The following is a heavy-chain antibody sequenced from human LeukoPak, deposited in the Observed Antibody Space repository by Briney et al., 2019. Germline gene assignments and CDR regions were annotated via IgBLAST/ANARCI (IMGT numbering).Heavy chain of an antibody. CDR1: AFTFSSYG. Sequence: PGGSLRLSCAAFAFTFSSYGMRWVRQAPGKGLGWVAVIWYDGSNKYYADSVKGRLTISRNNSKNTLYLQMNSLRAEDTAVYYCARDTDDSSGYYSYYYYYYGMDVWGQGTTVTVSS. CDR2: IWYDGSNK. CDR3: ARDTDDSSGYYSYYYYYYGMDV. V-gene: IGHV3-33*01. J-gene: IGHJ6*02. D-gene: IGHD3-22*01.